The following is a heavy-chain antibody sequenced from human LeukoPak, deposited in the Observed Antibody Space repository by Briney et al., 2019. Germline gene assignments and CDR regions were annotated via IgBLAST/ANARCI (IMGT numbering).Heavy chain of an antibody. D-gene: IGHD5-24*01. J-gene: IGHJ4*02. CDR1: GGTFSSYA. Sequence: SVKVSCKASGGTFSSYAISWVRQAPGQGLEWMGGIIPIFGTANYAQKFQGRVTITADKSTSTAYMELSSLRSEDTAVYYCARVGIRDGYEYFDYWGQGTLVTVSS. CDR3: ARVGIRDGYEYFDY. CDR2: IIPIFGTA. V-gene: IGHV1-69*06.